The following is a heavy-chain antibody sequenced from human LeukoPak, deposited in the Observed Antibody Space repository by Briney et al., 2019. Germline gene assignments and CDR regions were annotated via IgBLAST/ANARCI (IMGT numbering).Heavy chain of an antibody. V-gene: IGHV3-30*04. CDR1: GFTFSSYA. Sequence: GGSLRLSCAASGFTFSSYAMHWVRQAPGKGLEWVALISYDGSNKYYADSVKGRFTISRDNSKNTLYLQMNSLRPEDTAVYYCARGADGYGGSKYNWFDPWGQGTLVTVSS. CDR3: ARGADGYGGSKYNWFDP. J-gene: IGHJ5*02. CDR2: ISYDGSNK. D-gene: IGHD4-23*01.